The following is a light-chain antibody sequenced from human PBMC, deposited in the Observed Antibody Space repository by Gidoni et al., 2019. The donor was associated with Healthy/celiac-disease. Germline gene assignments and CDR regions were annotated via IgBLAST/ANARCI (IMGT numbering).Light chain of an antibody. V-gene: IGLV2-14*03. J-gene: IGLJ2*01. CDR1: SSDVGGYNY. Sequence: QSALTQPASVSGSPGQSITISCTGTSSDVGGYNYVSWYQQHPGKAPKLMIYDVSNRPSGVSNRISGSEDEADYYCSSYTSSSTLGVVFGGGTKLTVL. CDR3: SSYTSSSTLGVV. CDR2: DVS.